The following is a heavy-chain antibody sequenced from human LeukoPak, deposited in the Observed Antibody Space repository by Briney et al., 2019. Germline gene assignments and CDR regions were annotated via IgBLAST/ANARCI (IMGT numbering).Heavy chain of an antibody. Sequence: GASVKVSCKASEYTFTSYVMNWVRQAPGQGLEWMGWVNTNTGNPTYAQGFTGRFVFSLDTSVSTAYLQINSLKAEDTAVYYCARDRGDYAHYYYAMDVWGQGTTVTVS. J-gene: IGHJ6*02. CDR1: EYTFTSYV. V-gene: IGHV7-4-1*02. CDR2: VNTNTGNP. D-gene: IGHD4-17*01. CDR3: ARDRGDYAHYYYAMDV.